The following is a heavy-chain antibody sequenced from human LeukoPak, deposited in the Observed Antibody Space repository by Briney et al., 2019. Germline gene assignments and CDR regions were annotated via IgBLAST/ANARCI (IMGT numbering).Heavy chain of an antibody. D-gene: IGHD6-19*01. J-gene: IGHJ4*02. V-gene: IGHV3-23*01. CDR1: GFTFSSYA. CDR3: AKVSSGWYISGY. Sequence: GGSLRLSCAASGFTFSSYAMSWVRQAPGKGLEWVSAISGSGGSTYYADSVKGRFTISRDNSKNTLYLQMNSLGAEDTAVYYCAKVSSGWYISGYWGQGTLVTVSS. CDR2: ISGSGGST.